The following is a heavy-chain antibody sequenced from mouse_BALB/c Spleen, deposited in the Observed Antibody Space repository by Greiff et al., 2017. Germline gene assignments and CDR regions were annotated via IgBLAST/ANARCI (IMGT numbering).Heavy chain of an antibody. D-gene: IGHD1-1*01. CDR2: IWAGGST. J-gene: IGHJ3*01. Sequence: QVQLQQSGPGLVAPSQSLSITCTVSGFSLTSYGVHWVRQPPGKGLEWLGVIWAGGSTNYNSALMSRLSISKDNSKSQVFLKMNSLQTDDTAMYYCAGSYYGSSYWFAYWGQGTLVTVSA. CDR1: GFSLTSYG. CDR3: AGSYYGSSYWFAY. V-gene: IGHV2-9*02.